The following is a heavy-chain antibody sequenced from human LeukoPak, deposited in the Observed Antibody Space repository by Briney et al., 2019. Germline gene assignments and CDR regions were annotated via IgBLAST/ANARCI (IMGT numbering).Heavy chain of an antibody. J-gene: IGHJ4*02. D-gene: IGHD5-24*01. CDR2: IYYSGST. V-gene: IGHV4-39*01. CDR3: ARWLQLTHYFDY. Sequence: PSETLSLTCTVSGGSISSGSYYWGWIRQPPGKGLEWIGSIYYSGSTYYNPSLKSRVTISVDTSKNQFSLKLSSVTAADTAVYYCARWLQLTHYFDYWGQGTLVTVSS. CDR1: GGSISSGSYY.